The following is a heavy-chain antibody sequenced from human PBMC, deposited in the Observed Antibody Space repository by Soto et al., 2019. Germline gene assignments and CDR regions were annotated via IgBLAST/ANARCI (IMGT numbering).Heavy chain of an antibody. CDR2: IYYSGST. CDR3: ARERGRDGYNQEEYYFDY. J-gene: IGHJ4*02. V-gene: IGHV4-61*01. D-gene: IGHD5-12*01. CDR1: GGSVSSGSYY. Sequence: QVQLQESGPGLVKPSETLSLTCTVSGGSVSSGSYYWSWIRQPPGKGLEWIGYIYYSGSTNYNPSLKSRVTISVDTSKNQFSLKLSSVTAADTAVYYCARERGRDGYNQEEYYFDYWGQGTLVTVSS.